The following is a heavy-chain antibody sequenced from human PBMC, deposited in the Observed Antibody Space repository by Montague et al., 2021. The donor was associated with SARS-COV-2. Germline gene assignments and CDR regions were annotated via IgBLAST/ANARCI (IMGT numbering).Heavy chain of an antibody. Sequence: SLRLSCEASGFTFSNYIMNWVRQAPGKGLEWVSSISSSRSYIYYADSVKGRFTISRDNAKNSLYLQMNSLRAEDTAVYYCARAPGYDGTDYWGQGTLVTVSS. D-gene: IGHD4-23*01. V-gene: IGHV3-21*01. CDR3: ARAPGYDGTDY. CDR2: ISSSRSYI. J-gene: IGHJ4*02. CDR1: GFTFSNYI.